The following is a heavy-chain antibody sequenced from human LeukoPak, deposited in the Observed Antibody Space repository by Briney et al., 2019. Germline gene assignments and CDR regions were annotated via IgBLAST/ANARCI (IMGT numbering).Heavy chain of an antibody. CDR3: ARGNRYYDSSGYYYAYRSYNWFDP. V-gene: IGHV3-11*04. Sequence: GGSLRLSCAASGFTFNDYYMSWIRQAPGKGLEWVSYISSSGSTIYYADSVKGRFTISRDNAKNSLYLQMNSLRAEDTAVYYCARGNRYYDSSGYYYAYRSYNWFDPWGQGTLVTASS. CDR2: ISSSGSTI. CDR1: GFTFNDYY. D-gene: IGHD3-22*01. J-gene: IGHJ5*02.